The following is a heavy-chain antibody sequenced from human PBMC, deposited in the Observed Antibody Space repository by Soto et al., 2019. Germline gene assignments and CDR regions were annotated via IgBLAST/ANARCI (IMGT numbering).Heavy chain of an antibody. V-gene: IGHV1-18*01. D-gene: IGHD3-10*01. Sequence: QVQLVQSGAEVKKPGASVKVSCKASGYTFTSHGISWVRQAPGQGLEWMGWVSNPTGDTNYARKLQGRVTMTTDTSTSTAYMELRSLTSDDTAVYYCARDISYGSETSYGYWGQGTLVIVSS. CDR1: GYTFTSHG. CDR3: ARDISYGSETSYGY. CDR2: VSNPTGDT. J-gene: IGHJ4*02.